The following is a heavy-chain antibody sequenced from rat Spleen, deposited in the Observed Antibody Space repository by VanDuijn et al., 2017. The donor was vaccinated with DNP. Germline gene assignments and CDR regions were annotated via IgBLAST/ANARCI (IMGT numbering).Heavy chain of an antibody. V-gene: IGHV5-25*01. CDR2: ISTSGGST. CDR1: GFTFSNYD. D-gene: IGHD1-1*01. Sequence: EVQLVESGGGLVQPGRSLKLSCAASGFTFSNYDMAWVRQAPTKGLERVASISTSGGSTYYRDSVKGRFTVSRDNAKSTLYLQMDSLRSEDTATYYCARTSGFDYWGQGVMVTVSS. J-gene: IGHJ2*01. CDR3: ARTSGFDY.